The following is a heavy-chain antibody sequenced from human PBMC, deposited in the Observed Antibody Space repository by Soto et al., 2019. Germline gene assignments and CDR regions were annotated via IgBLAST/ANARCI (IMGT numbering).Heavy chain of an antibody. D-gene: IGHD2-15*01. J-gene: IGHJ4*02. Sequence: QVQLQESGPGLVKPSQTLSLTCTVSGGSISSVNYYWSWIRQPPGKGLEWIGFISYSGSTYYSTSLHSRITISVDTSKRQFSLHLSLVTAADTAVYYCATMGTPATGLYFFDYWGQGSLVTVSS. V-gene: IGHV4-30-4*01. CDR2: ISYSGST. CDR1: GGSISSVNYY. CDR3: ATMGTPATGLYFFDY.